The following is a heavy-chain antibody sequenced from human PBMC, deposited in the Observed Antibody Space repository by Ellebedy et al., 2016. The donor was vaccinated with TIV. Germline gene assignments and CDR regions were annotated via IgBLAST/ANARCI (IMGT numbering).Heavy chain of an antibody. CDR3: ARDSSNSRWYL. CDR2: VHYSGGT. V-gene: IGHV4-59*01. CDR1: GGSINRYY. D-gene: IGHD4-23*01. Sequence: SQTLSLTCXVSGGSINRYYWSWIRQSPVKGLEWIGYVHYSGGTKYSPSLKSRVFISIDTSKNQFSLKLSSVTAADTAVYYCARDSSNSRWYLWGQGTLVTVSS. J-gene: IGHJ5*02.